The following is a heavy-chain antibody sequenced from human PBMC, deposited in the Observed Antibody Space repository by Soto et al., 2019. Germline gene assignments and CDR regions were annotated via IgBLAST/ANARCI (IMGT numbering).Heavy chain of an antibody. CDR3: ARDRSPYCGGDCYPDHDAFEI. CDR1: GGTFSSYA. CDR2: IIPIFGTA. Sequence: ASVKVSCKASGGTFSSYAISWVRQAPGQGLEWMGGIIPIFGTANYAQKFQGRVTITADESTSTAYMELSSLRSGDTAVYYCARDRSPYCGGDCYPDHDAFEIWGQGTMVTVSS. V-gene: IGHV1-69*13. J-gene: IGHJ3*02. D-gene: IGHD2-21*02.